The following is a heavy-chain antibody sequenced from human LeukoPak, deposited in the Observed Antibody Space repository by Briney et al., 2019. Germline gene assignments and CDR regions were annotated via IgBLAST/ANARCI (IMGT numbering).Heavy chain of an antibody. D-gene: IGHD7-27*01. V-gene: IGHV3-30*02. CDR2: IWYDGSNK. CDR1: GFIFSSYG. Sequence: PGGSLRLSCAASGFIFSSYGMHWVRQAPGKGLEWVAVIWYDGSNKYNVDSVKGRFTISRDNSKNTLYLQMNSLRAEDTAVYYCAKDTGDGARDDTFDIWGQGTMVTVSS. CDR3: AKDTGDGARDDTFDI. J-gene: IGHJ3*02.